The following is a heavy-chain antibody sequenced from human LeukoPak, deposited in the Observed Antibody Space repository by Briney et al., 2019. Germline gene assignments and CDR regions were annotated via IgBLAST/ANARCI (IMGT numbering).Heavy chain of an antibody. V-gene: IGHV4-4*07. CDR2: IYTSGST. CDR3: ARERPSSGYSYYFDY. D-gene: IGHD3-22*01. J-gene: IGHJ4*02. CDR1: GGSISSYY. Sequence: SETLSLTCTVSGGSISSYYWSWIRQPAGKGLEWIGRIYTSGSTNYNPSLKSRVTMSVDTSKNQFSLKLSSVTAADTAVYYRARERPSSGYSYYFDYWGQGTLVTVSS.